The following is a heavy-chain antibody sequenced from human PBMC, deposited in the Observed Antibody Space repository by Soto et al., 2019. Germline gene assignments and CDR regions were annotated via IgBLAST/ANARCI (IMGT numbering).Heavy chain of an antibody. V-gene: IGHV1-3*01. J-gene: IGHJ4*02. CDR2: INAGNGNT. Sequence: ASVKVSCKASGYTFTSYAMHWVRQAPGQRLEWMGWINAGNGNTKYSQKFQGRVTITRDTSASTAYMELSSLRSEDTAVYYCAKHPGKYCSSTSCYAPLDYWGQGTLVTVSS. D-gene: IGHD2-2*01. CDR3: AKHPGKYCSSTSCYAPLDY. CDR1: GYTFTSYA.